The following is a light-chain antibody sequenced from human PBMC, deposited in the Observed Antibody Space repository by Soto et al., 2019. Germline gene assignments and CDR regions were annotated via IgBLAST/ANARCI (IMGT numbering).Light chain of an antibody. Sequence: EIVLTQSPATLSLSPVERATLSCRASQSIAGYLAWYQTTPGQAPRLLIYDTSNRVTGVPARFSGSGSGTDFTLSISSLEPEDFAVYYCQQRSNWPPITCGQGTRREIK. CDR2: DTS. V-gene: IGKV3-11*01. CDR3: QQRSNWPPIT. J-gene: IGKJ5*01. CDR1: QSIAGY.